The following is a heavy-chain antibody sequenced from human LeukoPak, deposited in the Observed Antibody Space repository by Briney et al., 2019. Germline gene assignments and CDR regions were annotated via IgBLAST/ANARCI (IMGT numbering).Heavy chain of an antibody. CDR2: IYTSGST. J-gene: IGHJ4*02. D-gene: IGHD6-13*01. CDR1: GGSISSYY. V-gene: IGHV4-4*07. CDR3: ARQLKTGMYSSSWSENFDY. Sequence: SETLSLTCTVSGGSISSYYWSWIRQPAGKGLEWIGRIYTSGSTNYNPSLKSRVTMSVDTSKNQFSLKLSSVTAADTAVYYCARQLKTGMYSSSWSENFDYWGQGTLVTVSS.